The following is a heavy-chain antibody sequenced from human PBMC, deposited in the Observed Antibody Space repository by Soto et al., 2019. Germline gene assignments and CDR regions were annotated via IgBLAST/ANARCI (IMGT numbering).Heavy chain of an antibody. D-gene: IGHD2-15*01. CDR2: INSDGSST. CDR1: GFTFSSYW. Sequence: EVQLVESGGGLVQPGGSLRLSCAASGFTFSSYWMHWVRQAPGKGLVWVSRINSDGSSTSYADSVKGRVTISRDNAKNALCLQMNSVRAEDTAVYDCARVGRRSVNCSGGSCSTLKYYYYYYMDVWGKGTTVTVSS. J-gene: IGHJ6*03. CDR3: ARVGRRSVNCSGGSCSTLKYYYYYYMDV. V-gene: IGHV3-74*01.